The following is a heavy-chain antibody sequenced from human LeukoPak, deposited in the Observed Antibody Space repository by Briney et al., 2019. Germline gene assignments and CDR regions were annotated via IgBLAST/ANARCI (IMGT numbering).Heavy chain of an antibody. J-gene: IGHJ4*02. CDR1: GFTFSSYG. V-gene: IGHV3-23*01. Sequence: GGSLRLSCAASGFTFSSYGMSWVRQTPGKGLEWVSGISGSGGSTYYADSVKGRFTISRDNSKNTLYLQMNSLRAEDTAVYYCVTQRIAARRERTDYWGQGTLVTVSS. CDR2: ISGSGGST. D-gene: IGHD6-6*01. CDR3: VTQRIAARRERTDY.